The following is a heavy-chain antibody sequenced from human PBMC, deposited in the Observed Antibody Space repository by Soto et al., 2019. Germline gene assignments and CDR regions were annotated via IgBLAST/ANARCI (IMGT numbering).Heavy chain of an antibody. CDR2: ISYDGSNK. CDR3: ARDSSDDAFDI. CDR1: AFTFRSYG. D-gene: IGHD6-19*01. J-gene: IGHJ3*02. V-gene: IGHV3-30*03. Sequence: GGSLRLSCETSAFTFRSYGMHWVRQAPGKGLEWVASISYDGSNKDYVDAVKGRFTISRDNSKNTLFLQMNSLRADDTAVYYCARDSSDDAFDIWGQGTMVTVSS.